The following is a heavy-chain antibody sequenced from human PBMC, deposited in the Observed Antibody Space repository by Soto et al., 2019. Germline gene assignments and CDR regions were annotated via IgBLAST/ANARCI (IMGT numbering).Heavy chain of an antibody. CDR3: ARYDIVLMVYAIDI. V-gene: IGHV4-31*03. J-gene: IGHJ3*02. D-gene: IGHD2-8*01. CDR1: GGSISSGGYY. CDR2: IYYSGST. Sequence: QVQLQESGPGLVKPSQTLSLTCTVSGGSISSGGYYWSWIRQHPGKGLEWIGYIYYSGSTYYNPSLKSRVTISVDTSKNQFSLKLSSVTAADTAVYYCARYDIVLMVYAIDIWGQGTMVTVSS.